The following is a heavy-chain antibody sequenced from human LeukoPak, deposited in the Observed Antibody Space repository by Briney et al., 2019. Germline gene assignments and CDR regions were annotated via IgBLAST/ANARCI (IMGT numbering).Heavy chain of an antibody. Sequence: SETLSLTCSVSGSSISSDYYWGWVRQPPGKGLEWIGSIKHRGRSYYNPSLKSRVTISVDTSKNQFSLQLSSVTAADTAVYYCARVVGATSIDYWGQGILVAVSS. CDR1: GSSISSDYY. CDR3: ARVVGATSIDY. V-gene: IGHV4-38-2*02. J-gene: IGHJ4*02. D-gene: IGHD2-15*01. CDR2: IKHRGRS.